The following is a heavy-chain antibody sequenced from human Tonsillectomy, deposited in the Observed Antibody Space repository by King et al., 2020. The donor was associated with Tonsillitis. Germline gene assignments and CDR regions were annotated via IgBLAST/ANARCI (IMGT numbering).Heavy chain of an antibody. CDR3: AKSGLADFWSGYSYYFDY. D-gene: IGHD3-3*01. J-gene: IGHJ4*02. CDR2: ISGSGGRT. Sequence: VQLVESGGGLVQPRGSLRLSCAASGFTFTSYAMSWVHQAPGKGLEWVSTISGSGGRTYYADSVKGRFTIARDKSKNTLYLQMNSLRAEDTAVYYCAKSGLADFWSGYSYYFDYWGQGTLVTVSS. CDR1: GFTFTSYA. V-gene: IGHV3-23*04.